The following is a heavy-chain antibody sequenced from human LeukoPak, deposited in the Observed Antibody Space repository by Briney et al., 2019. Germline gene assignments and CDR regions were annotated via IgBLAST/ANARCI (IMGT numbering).Heavy chain of an antibody. CDR2: ISSSGSTM. J-gene: IGHJ6*02. D-gene: IGHD6-13*01. V-gene: IGHV3-11*01. CDR3: ARGGSVAAAAYYFYAMDI. Sequence: PGGSLRLSCAVSGFTFSDYYMSWIRQAPGKGLEWVSYISSSGSTMYYADSVKGRFTISGDNAENSLYLQMNSLRAEDTAVYYCARGGSVAAAAYYFYAMDIWGQGTTVTVSS. CDR1: GFTFSDYY.